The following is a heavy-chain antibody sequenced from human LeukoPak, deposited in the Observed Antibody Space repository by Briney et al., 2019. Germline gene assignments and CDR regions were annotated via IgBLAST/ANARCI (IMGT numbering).Heavy chain of an antibody. CDR1: GFTFSSYG. CDR2: IWYDGSEK. J-gene: IGHJ4*02. CDR3: ARDRGWPAVHFDL. Sequence: PGRSLRLSCAASGFTFSSYGMHWVRQAPGKGLEWVAVIWYDGSEKYYVDSVKGRFTVSRDNSKTTVYLQMNSLRVEDTAVYYCARDRGWPAVHFDLWGQGTLVTVSS. V-gene: IGHV3-33*08. D-gene: IGHD2-15*01.